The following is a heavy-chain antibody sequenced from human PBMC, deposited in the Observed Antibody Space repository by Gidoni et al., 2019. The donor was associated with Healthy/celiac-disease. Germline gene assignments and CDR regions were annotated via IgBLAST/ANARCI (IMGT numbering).Heavy chain of an antibody. D-gene: IGHD3-22*01. CDR1: GGTFSSYA. J-gene: IGHJ4*02. Sequence: QVQLVQSGAEVKKPGSSVKVSCKASGGTFSSYAISWVRQAPGQGLEWMGGIIPIFGTANYAQKFQGRVTITADESTSTAYMELSSLRSEDTAVYYCARGAPYYYDSSGNGFDYWGQGTLVTVSS. V-gene: IGHV1-69*01. CDR2: IIPIFGTA. CDR3: ARGAPYYYDSSGNGFDY.